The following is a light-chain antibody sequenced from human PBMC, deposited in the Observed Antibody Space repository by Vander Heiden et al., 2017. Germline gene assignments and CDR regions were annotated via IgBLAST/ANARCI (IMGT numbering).Light chain of an antibody. J-gene: IGKJ4*01. CDR1: QSISSY. V-gene: IGKV1-39*01. CDR2: AAS. Sequence: DIRMTQSPSSLSASVGDRVTITCRASQSISSYLNWYQQKPGKAPKLLIYAASSLQSGVPSRFSGSVSGTDFTLTISSLQPEDFATYYCQQSYSTPLTFGGGTKVEIK. CDR3: QQSYSTPLT.